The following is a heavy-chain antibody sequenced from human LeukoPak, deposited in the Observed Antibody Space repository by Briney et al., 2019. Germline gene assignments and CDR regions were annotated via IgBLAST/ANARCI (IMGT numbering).Heavy chain of an antibody. V-gene: IGHV3-7*01. J-gene: IGHJ6*03. CDR3: ARDTYDSSGYHFYYMDV. Sequence: PGGSLRLSCAVSGFTFNTYWMSWVRQAPGKGLEWVANIKEDGSEKHYGDSVRGRFTISRDNAKNSLYLRMNSLRAEDTALYFCARDTYDSSGYHFYYMDVWGKGITVTVSS. CDR2: IKEDGSEK. CDR1: GFTFNTYW. D-gene: IGHD3-22*01.